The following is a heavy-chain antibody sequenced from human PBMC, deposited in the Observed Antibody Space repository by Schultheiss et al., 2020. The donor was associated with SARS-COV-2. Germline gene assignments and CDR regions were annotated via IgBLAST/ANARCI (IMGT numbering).Heavy chain of an antibody. CDR2: ISSSGSTI. J-gene: IGHJ6*02. V-gene: IGHV3-48*04. Sequence: GGSLRLSCAASGFTFSSYSMNWVRQAPGKGLEWVSYISSSGSTIYYADSVKGRFTISRDNAKNSLYLQINSLRAGDTAIYYCAREGVPKTYYGMDVWGQGTTVTVSS. CDR1: GFTFSSYS. CDR3: AREGVPKTYYGMDV. D-gene: IGHD2-8*01.